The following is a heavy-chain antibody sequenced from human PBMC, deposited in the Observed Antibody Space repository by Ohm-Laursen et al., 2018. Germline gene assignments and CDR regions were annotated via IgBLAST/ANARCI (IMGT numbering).Heavy chain of an antibody. CDR2: VSSTNTR. J-gene: IGHJ4*02. D-gene: IGHD3-22*01. CDR3: ARVPHPHYDSSGYW. V-gene: IGHV3-69-1*01. CDR1: RFTFSDYY. Sequence: SLRLSCAASRFTFSDYYMNWVCQAPGKGLEWVSSVSSTNTRYYADSVKGRFTISRDNAKNSLYLQMNSLRAEDTAVYYCARVPHPHYDSSGYWWGQGTLVTVSS.